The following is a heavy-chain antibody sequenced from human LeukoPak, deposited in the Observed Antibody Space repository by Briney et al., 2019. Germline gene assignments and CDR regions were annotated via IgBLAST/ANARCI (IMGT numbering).Heavy chain of an antibody. CDR1: GGSISSYY. Sequence: PSETLSLTCTVSGGSISSYYWSWIRQPPGKGLEWIGYIYYSGSTNYNPSLKSRVIISVDTSKNQFSLKLSSVTAADTAVYYCARGGLRWRFDYWGQGTLVTVSS. J-gene: IGHJ4*02. CDR3: ARGGLRWRFDY. V-gene: IGHV4-59*08. D-gene: IGHD4-23*01. CDR2: IYYSGST.